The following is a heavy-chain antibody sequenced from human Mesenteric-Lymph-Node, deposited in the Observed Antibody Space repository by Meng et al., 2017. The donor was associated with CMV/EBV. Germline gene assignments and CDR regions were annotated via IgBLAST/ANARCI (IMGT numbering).Heavy chain of an antibody. V-gene: IGHV3-48*03. D-gene: IGHD3-3*01. CDR3: ARDPGRLTIFGVVPPGLYGMDV. CDR2: ISSSGSTI. J-gene: IGHJ6*02. CDR1: GFTFSSYE. Sequence: GGSLRLSCAASGFTFSSYEMNWVRQAPGKGLEWVSYISSSGSTIYYADSVKGRFTISRDNAKNSLYLQMNSLRAEDTAVYYCARDPGRLTIFGVVPPGLYGMDVWGQGTTVTVSS.